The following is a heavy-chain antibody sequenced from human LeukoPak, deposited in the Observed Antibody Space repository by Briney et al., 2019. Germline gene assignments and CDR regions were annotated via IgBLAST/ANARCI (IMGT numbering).Heavy chain of an antibody. V-gene: IGHV1-8*01. CDR2: MNPNSGNT. J-gene: IGHJ6*03. Sequence: ASVKVSCKASGYTFTSYDINWVRQATGQGLEWMGWMNPNSGNTGYAQKFQGRVTITTDESTSTAYMELSSLRSEDTAVYYCARGTPGSDIVVVPAADYYHYYMDVWGKGTTVTVSS. D-gene: IGHD2-2*01. CDR1: GYTFTSYD. CDR3: ARGTPGSDIVVVPAADYYHYYMDV.